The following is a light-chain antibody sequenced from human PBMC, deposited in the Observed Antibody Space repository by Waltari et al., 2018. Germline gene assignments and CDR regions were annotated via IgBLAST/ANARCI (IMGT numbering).Light chain of an antibody. CDR2: DAS. J-gene: IGKJ4*01. CDR3: QQRTNWPPLT. V-gene: IGKV3-11*01. Sequence: EIVLTQSPATLSLSPGERATLSCRASQSVASSLAWYQHRPGQAPRLLIYDASISATGIPARFSGSGSGTDFTLTISSLEPEDFAVYFCQQRTNWPPLTFGGGTKVEMK. CDR1: QSVASS.